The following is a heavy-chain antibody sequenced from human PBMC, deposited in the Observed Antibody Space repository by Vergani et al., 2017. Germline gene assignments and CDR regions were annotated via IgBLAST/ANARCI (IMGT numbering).Heavy chain of an antibody. CDR2: ISGSGGST. CDR3: AKVGSPPTAAGGFDY. Sequence: EVQLLESGGGLVQPGGSLRLSCAASGFTFSSYAMSWVRQAPGKGLEWVSTISGSGGSTYYADSVKGRFTISRDNSKNTLYLQMNRLRAEDTAVYYCAKVGSPPTAAGGFDYWGQGTLVTVSS. J-gene: IGHJ4*02. D-gene: IGHD6-13*01. V-gene: IGHV3-23*01. CDR1: GFTFSSYA.